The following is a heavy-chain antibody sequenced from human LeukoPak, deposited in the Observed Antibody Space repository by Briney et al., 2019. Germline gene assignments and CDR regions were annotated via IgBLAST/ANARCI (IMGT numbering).Heavy chain of an antibody. Sequence: PGGSLRLSCAASGFTFSSYAMSWVRQAPGKGLEWVSAISGSGGSTYYADSVKGRFTISRDNSKNTLYLQMNSLRAEDTAVCYCAKVGPRESSGYYRAPEYFQHWGQGTLVTVSS. V-gene: IGHV3-23*01. CDR2: ISGSGGST. J-gene: IGHJ1*01. D-gene: IGHD3-22*01. CDR1: GFTFSSYA. CDR3: AKVGPRESSGYYRAPEYFQH.